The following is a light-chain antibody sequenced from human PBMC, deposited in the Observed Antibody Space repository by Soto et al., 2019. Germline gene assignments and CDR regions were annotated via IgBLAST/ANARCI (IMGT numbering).Light chain of an antibody. V-gene: IGLV1-40*01. CDR1: RSNIGAGYD. CDR2: GNG. J-gene: IGLJ2*01. CDR3: QSYDSSLSGVV. Sequence: QSVLTQPPSVSGAPGQRVTISCTGSRSNIGAGYDVHWYQQLPGTAPKLLIYGNGNRPSGVPDRFSGSKSGTSASLAITGLQAEDEADYYCQSYDSSLSGVVFCGGTKLTVL.